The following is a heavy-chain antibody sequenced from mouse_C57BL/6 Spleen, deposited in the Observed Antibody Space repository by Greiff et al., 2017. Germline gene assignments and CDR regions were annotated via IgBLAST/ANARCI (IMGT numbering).Heavy chain of an antibody. D-gene: IGHD2-4*01. CDR3: ARGGYYDYGDY. Sequence: QVQLQPPGAELVKPGASVKLSCKASGYTFTSYWMHWVKQRPGQGLEWIGMIHPNSGSTNYNEKFKSKATLTVDKSSSTAYMQLSSLTSEDSAVYYCARGGYYDYGDYWGQGTTLTVSS. CDR1: GYTFTSYW. CDR2: IHPNSGST. V-gene: IGHV1-64*01. J-gene: IGHJ2*01.